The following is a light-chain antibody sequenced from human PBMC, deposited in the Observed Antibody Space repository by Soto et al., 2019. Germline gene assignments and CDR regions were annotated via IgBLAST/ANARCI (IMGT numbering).Light chain of an antibody. CDR3: ATWDDSLTGFV. CDR2: NNN. CDR1: SSNIGSYT. J-gene: IGLJ1*01. V-gene: IGLV1-44*01. Sequence: QSVLTQPPSASGTPGQRVTISCSGSSSNIGSYTVNWYQQLPGMAPKLLIYNNNQRPSGVTDRFSGSKSGTSASLAISGLQSEDEADYHCATWDDSLTGFVFGPGTKLTVL.